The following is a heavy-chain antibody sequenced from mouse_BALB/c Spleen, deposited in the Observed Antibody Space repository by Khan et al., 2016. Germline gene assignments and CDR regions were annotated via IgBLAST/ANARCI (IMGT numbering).Heavy chain of an antibody. CDR3: ARMYYVDY. CDR1: GFSIQDTD. V-gene: IGHV14-3*02. Sequence: VELQQSGAELVKPGASVKLSCTASGFSIQDTDIHWVWQRPEQGLEWIGRIGTPNDNTNYDPKFQGKATITADTSSNTAYLQLNSLTSEDTAVYSCARMYYVDYWGQGTTLTVSS. CDR2: IGTPNDNT. J-gene: IGHJ2*01.